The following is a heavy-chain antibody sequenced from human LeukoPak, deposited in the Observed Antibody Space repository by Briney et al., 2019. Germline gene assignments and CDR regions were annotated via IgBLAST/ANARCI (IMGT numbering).Heavy chain of an antibody. Sequence: SETLSLTCSVAGGSMSIYYWSWIRQPPGKGLQYIGYIQYSGSTNYNPSLKSRVTISVDTSKNQFSLKLSSVTAADTAVYYCARYYDSSGYWSTPHFDYWGQGTLVTVSS. CDR2: IQYSGST. CDR3: ARYYDSSGYWSTPHFDY. V-gene: IGHV4-59*01. CDR1: GGSMSIYY. J-gene: IGHJ4*02. D-gene: IGHD3-22*01.